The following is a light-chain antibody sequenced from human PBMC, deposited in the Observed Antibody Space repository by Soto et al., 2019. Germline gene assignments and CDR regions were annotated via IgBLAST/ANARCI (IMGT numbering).Light chain of an antibody. J-gene: IGLJ3*02. CDR1: NIGSES. Sequence: SYELTQPPSVSVAPGKTATITCGGNNIGSESENWYQQKPGQAPVLVIYYDSDRPSRIPGRFSGSNSGNTATLTIGRVEGGDEADYYCQVWDSSSDHPDLVFGGGTKLTVL. CDR2: YDS. CDR3: QVWDSSSDHPDLV. V-gene: IGLV3-21*04.